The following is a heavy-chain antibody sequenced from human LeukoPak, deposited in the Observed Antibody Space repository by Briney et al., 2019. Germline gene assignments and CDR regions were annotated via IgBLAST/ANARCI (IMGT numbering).Heavy chain of an antibody. V-gene: IGHV3-23*01. CDR1: GFTFSSYA. Sequence: QPGGSLRLSCAASGFTFSSYAMSWVRQAPGKGLEWVSAISGSGGSTYYADSVKGRFTISRDNSKNTLYLQMNSLRAEDTAVYYCARDVNPTLVTGGWFDPWGQGTLVTVSS. J-gene: IGHJ5*02. CDR2: ISGSGGST. CDR3: ARDVNPTLVTGGWFDP. D-gene: IGHD1-26*01.